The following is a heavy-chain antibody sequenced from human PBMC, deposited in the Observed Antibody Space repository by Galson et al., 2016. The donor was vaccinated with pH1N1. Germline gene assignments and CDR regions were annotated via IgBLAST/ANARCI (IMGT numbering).Heavy chain of an antibody. J-gene: IGHJ6*02. D-gene: IGHD3-16*02. CDR1: GDTFSSYG. CDR2: IIPIFETA. CDR3: APVTLGELSFYSYFYGMDV. Sequence: SVKVSCKASGDTFSSYGISWVRQAPGQGLEWMGAIIPIFETADYAQKFQGRVTITVDKPTTTAYLEVSSLRSGDTAVYYCAPVTLGELSFYSYFYGMDVWGQGTTVTVSS. V-gene: IGHV1-69*06.